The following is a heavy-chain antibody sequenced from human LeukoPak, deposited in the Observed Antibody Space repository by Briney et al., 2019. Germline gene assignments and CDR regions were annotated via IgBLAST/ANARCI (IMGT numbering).Heavy chain of an antibody. CDR2: INPNSGGT. CDR3: ARDPYDSSGCYFDY. D-gene: IGHD3-22*01. CDR1: GYTFTGYY. Sequence: ASVKVSCKASGYTFTGYYMHWVRQAPGQGLEWMGWINPNSGGTNYAQKFQGRVTMTRDTSISTAYMELSRLRSDDTAVYYCARDPYDSSGCYFDYWGQGTLVTVSS. J-gene: IGHJ4*02. V-gene: IGHV1-2*02.